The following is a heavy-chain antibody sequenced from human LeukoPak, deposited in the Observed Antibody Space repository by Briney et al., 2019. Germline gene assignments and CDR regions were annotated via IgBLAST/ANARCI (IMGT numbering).Heavy chain of an antibody. J-gene: IGHJ5*01. D-gene: IGHD3-10*01. CDR3: ARGWYNYGSKTDS. V-gene: IGHV4-34*01. Sequence: TSETLSLTCAVYGGSFSGYYWSWIRQSPGTGLEWIGEINHGGSTNYNPSLMSRVSISANSSNNHFSLRLSSVTAADTAVYYCARGWYNYGSKTDSWGQGTLVTVSS. CDR1: GGSFSGYY. CDR2: INHGGST.